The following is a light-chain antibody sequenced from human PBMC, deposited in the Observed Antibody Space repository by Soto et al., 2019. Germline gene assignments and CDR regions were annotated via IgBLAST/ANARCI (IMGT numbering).Light chain of an antibody. V-gene: IGKV3-20*01. CDR2: GAS. CDR3: QQYGRSPFT. J-gene: IGKJ3*01. CDR1: QSVSSNF. Sequence: EIVMTQSPDTLSLSPGEKATLSCRASQSVSSNFVAWFHQKPGQAPRLLIYGASSRAIGIPDRFSASGSGTDFTLTISRLEPEDFAVYYCQQYGRSPFTFGPGTNVDIK.